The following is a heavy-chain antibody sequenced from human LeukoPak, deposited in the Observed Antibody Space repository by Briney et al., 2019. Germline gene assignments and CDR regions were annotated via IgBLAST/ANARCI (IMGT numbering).Heavy chain of an antibody. CDR3: ARELGIAASYFDY. J-gene: IGHJ4*02. CDR2: IYSGGSA. D-gene: IGHD6-13*01. CDR1: GGSFSGYY. V-gene: IGHV3-66*01. Sequence: ETLSLTCAVYGGSFSGYYWSWVRQVPGKGLEWVSVIYSGGSAYYAESVKGRFTISRDNSKNTLYLHMNSLTAEDTAVYYCARELGIAASYFDYWGQGTLVTVSS.